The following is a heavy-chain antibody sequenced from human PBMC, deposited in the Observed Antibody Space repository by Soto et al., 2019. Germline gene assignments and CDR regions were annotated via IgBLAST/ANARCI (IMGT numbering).Heavy chain of an antibody. V-gene: IGHV4-39*01. CDR2: IYYSGST. CDR3: ARHLTWGYGYSHRYYFDY. CDR1: GGSISSSSYY. D-gene: IGHD6-13*01. Sequence: PSETLSLTCTVSGGSISSSSYYWGWIRQPPGRGLEWIGSIYYSGSTYYNPSLKSRVTISVDTSKNQFSLKLSSVTAADTAVYYCARHLTWGYGYSHRYYFDYWGQGTLVTVSS. J-gene: IGHJ4*02.